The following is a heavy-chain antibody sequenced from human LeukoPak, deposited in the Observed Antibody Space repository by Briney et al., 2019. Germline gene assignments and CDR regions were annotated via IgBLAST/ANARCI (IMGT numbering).Heavy chain of an antibody. J-gene: IGHJ4*02. CDR1: GFTVSSNY. V-gene: IGHV3-66*04. CDR3: AKHSDSSGYYWYSFDY. D-gene: IGHD3-22*01. CDR2: IYSGGST. Sequence: GGSLRLSCAASGFTVSSNYMRWVRQAPAKGVEWVAGIYSGGSTYYAHSVKGRFTISRDNSKNTLYLQMNSLRADDTAVYYCAKHSDSSGYYWYSFDYWGQGTLVTVSS.